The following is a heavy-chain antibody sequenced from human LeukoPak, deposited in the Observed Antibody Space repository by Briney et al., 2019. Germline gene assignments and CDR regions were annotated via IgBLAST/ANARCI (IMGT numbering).Heavy chain of an antibody. CDR2: ISSSSYDI. V-gene: IGHV3-21*01. J-gene: IGHJ6*03. CDR1: GFGFSSYS. D-gene: IGHD3-10*01. Sequence: PGGSLRLSCATSGFGFSSYSMNWVRQAPGKGLEWVSSISSSSYDIYYADSVKGRFTISRDNAKNSLYLQTNSLRAEDTAVYYCARFTYGSGSYYYYYYYMDVWGKGTTVTISS. CDR3: ARFTYGSGSYYYYYYYMDV.